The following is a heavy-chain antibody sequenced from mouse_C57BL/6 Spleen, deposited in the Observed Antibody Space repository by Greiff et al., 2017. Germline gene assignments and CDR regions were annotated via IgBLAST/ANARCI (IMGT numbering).Heavy chain of an antibody. CDR2: IDPSDSYT. D-gene: IGHD1-1*01. Sequence: QVQLQQPGAELVKPGASVKLSCKASGYTFTSYWMQWVKQRPGPGLEWIGEIDPSDSYTNYNQKFKGKATLTVDTSSSTAYMQLSSLTSEDSAVYYCARRGITTVVAPSFAYWGQGTLVTVSA. J-gene: IGHJ3*01. V-gene: IGHV1-50*01. CDR1: GYTFTSYW. CDR3: ARRGITTVVAPSFAY.